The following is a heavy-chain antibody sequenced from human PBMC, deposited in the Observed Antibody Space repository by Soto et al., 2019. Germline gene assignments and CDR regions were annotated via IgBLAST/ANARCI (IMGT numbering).Heavy chain of an antibody. D-gene: IGHD1-26*01. J-gene: IGHJ5*02. CDR3: VRDRWEAVVRWFDP. CDR2: IYHSGST. CDR1: GGSISSSNW. Sequence: SETLSLTCAVSGGSISSSNWWSWVRQPPGKGLEWIGEIYHSGSTNYNPSLKSRVTISVDKSKNQFSLKLSSVTAADTAVYYCVRDRWEAVVRWFDPWGQGTLVTVSS. V-gene: IGHV4-4*02.